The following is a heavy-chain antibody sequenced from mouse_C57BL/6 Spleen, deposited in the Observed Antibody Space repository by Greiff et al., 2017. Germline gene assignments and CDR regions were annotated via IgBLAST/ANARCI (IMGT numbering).Heavy chain of an antibody. J-gene: IGHJ2*01. CDR2: ILPGSGST. Sequence: VQLQQSGAELMKPGASVKLSCKATGYTFPGYWIEWVKQRPGHGLEWIGEILPGSGSTNYNEKFQGKATFTADTSSNTAYMQLSSLTTEDSDIYYGARPPRGEDYFDYWGQGTTLTVSS. V-gene: IGHV1-9*01. CDR1: GYTFPGYW. CDR3: ARPPRGEDYFDY.